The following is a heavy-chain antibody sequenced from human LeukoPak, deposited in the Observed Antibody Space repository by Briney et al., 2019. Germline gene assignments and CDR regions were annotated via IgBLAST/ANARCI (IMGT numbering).Heavy chain of an antibody. Sequence: PSGTLSLTCAVSGGSISSSNWWSWVRQPPGKGLEWIGEIYHSGSTNYNPSLKGRVTILVDKSKNQFSLKLSSVTAADTAVYYCARDKREPRYAFDIWGQGTMVTVSS. CDR3: ARDKREPRYAFDI. J-gene: IGHJ3*02. CDR2: IYHSGST. D-gene: IGHD1-26*01. CDR1: GGSISSSNW. V-gene: IGHV4-4*02.